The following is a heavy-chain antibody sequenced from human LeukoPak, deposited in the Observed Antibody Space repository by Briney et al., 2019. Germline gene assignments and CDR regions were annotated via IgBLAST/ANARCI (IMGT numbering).Heavy chain of an antibody. CDR1: GFIFSNSW. V-gene: IGHV3-74*01. Sequence: GGSLRLSRVASGFIFSNSWMHWVRQAPGKGLVWVSRIDDSGSGTTYADSVKGRFTISRDNAKNTLYLQMNSLRAEDTAVYYCVRFSYDSSGYTAGDYWGQGTLVTVSS. D-gene: IGHD3-22*01. CDR2: IDDSGSGT. J-gene: IGHJ4*02. CDR3: VRFSYDSSGYTAGDY.